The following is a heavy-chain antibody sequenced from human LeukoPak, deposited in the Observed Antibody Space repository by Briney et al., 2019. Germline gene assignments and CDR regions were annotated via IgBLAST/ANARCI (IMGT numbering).Heavy chain of an antibody. CDR2: IIPILGIA. Sequence: SVKVSCKASGGTFSSYAISWVRQAPGQGLEWMGRIIPILGIANYAQKFQGRVTITADKSTSTAYMELSSLRSEDTAVYYCARALWFGEDYYYGMDVWGQGTTVTVSS. CDR1: GGTFSSYA. CDR3: ARALWFGEDYYYGMDV. D-gene: IGHD3-10*01. J-gene: IGHJ6*02. V-gene: IGHV1-69*04.